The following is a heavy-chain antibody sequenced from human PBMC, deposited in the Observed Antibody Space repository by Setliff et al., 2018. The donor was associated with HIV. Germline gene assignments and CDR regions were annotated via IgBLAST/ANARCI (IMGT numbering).Heavy chain of an antibody. V-gene: IGHV5-51*01. CDR1: GYSFTSYW. CDR3: TRHILAYCAGDCYPLDY. CDR2: IYPGDSHT. D-gene: IGHD2-21*02. Sequence: GESLKISCKGSGYSFTSYWISWVRQMPGKGLEWMGIIYPGDSHTRYSPSFQGQVTFSADKSISTAYLQWSSLKASDTAIYYCTRHILAYCAGDCYPLDYWGQGTLVTVSS. J-gene: IGHJ4*02.